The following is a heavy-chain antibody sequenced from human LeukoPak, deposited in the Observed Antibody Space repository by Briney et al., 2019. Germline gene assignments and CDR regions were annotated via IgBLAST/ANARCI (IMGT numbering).Heavy chain of an antibody. CDR3: ARGIAAAGRDFDY. D-gene: IGHD6-13*01. V-gene: IGHV4-39*01. J-gene: IGHJ4*02. CDR2: IYYSGST. Sequence: SETLSLTCTVSGGPISSSSYYWGWIRQPPGKGLEWIGSIYYSGSTYYNPSLKSRVTISVDTSKNQFSLKLSSVTAADTAVYYCARGIAAAGRDFDYWGQGTLVTVSS. CDR1: GGPISSSSYY.